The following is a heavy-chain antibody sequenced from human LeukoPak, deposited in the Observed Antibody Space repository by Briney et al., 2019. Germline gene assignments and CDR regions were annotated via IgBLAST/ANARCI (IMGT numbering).Heavy chain of an antibody. V-gene: IGHV4-59*01. D-gene: IGHD2-21*02. Sequence: PAETLSLTCTASGGSISSYYWSWIRQPPGKGLEWIGYIYYSGSTNYNPSLKSRVTISVDTSKNQFSLKLSSVTAADTAVYYCARGIDCIYFFDYWGQGTLVTVSS. CDR1: GGSISSYY. CDR2: IYYSGST. J-gene: IGHJ4*02. CDR3: ARGIDCIYFFDY.